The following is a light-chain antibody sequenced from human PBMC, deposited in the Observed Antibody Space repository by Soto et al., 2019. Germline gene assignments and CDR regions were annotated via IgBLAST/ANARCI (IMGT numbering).Light chain of an antibody. CDR3: PSYDSSLSGPLV. J-gene: IGLJ2*01. CDR2: GNS. V-gene: IGLV1-40*01. CDR1: SSNIGAGYD. Sequence: QSVLTQPPSVSGAPGQRVTISCTGSSSNIGAGYDVHWYQQLPGTAPKLLIYGNSNRPSGVPDRFSGSKSGTSASLAITGLQAEDGADYYCPSYDSSLSGPLVFGGGTKGTV.